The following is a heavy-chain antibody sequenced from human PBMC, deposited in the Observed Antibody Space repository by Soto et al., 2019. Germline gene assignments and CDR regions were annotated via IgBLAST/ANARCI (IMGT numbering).Heavy chain of an antibody. CDR1: GYTFTSYG. D-gene: IGHD3-3*01. V-gene: IGHV1-18*01. CDR2: ISAYNGNT. J-gene: IGHJ5*02. Sequence: EASVKVSCKASGYTFTSYGISWVRQAPGQGLEWMGWISAYNGNTNYAQKLQGRVTMTTDTSTSTAYMELRSLRSDDTAVYYCARTEASYDFWSGYSGGWFDPWGQGTLVTVSS. CDR3: ARTEASYDFWSGYSGGWFDP.